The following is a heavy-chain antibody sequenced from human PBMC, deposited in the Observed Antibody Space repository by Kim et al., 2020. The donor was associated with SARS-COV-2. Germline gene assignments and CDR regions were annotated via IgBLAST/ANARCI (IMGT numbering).Heavy chain of an antibody. D-gene: IGHD3-16*01. J-gene: IGHJ4*02. Sequence: GESLKISCKGSGYRFNTYWIAWVRQMPGKGLEWMGIIYPADSDARYSPSFQGQVSISVDKSMSTAYLHWNNLKDSDSAIYFCARLGSTPAPYYFDSWGQGTLVTVSS. CDR3: ARLGSTPAPYYFDS. CDR1: GYRFNTYW. CDR2: IYPADSDA. V-gene: IGHV5-51*01.